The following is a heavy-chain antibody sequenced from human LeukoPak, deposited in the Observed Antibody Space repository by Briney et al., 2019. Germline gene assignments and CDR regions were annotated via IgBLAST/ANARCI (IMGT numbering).Heavy chain of an antibody. J-gene: IGHJ4*02. CDR3: ARHRSKWLQSSFDY. CDR1: GGSISSGSYY. Sequence: SETLSLTCTVSGGSISSGSYYWGWIRQPPGKGLEWIGSIFYSGNTYDNPSLKSRVTISVDTSKNQFSLKLNSVTAADTAVHYCARHRSKWLQSSFDYWGQGTLVTVSS. CDR2: IFYSGNT. V-gene: IGHV4-39*01. D-gene: IGHD5-24*01.